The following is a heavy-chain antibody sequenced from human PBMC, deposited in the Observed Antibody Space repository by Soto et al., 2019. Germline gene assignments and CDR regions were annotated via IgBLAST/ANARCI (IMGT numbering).Heavy chain of an antibody. CDR1: GFTFSSYS. CDR3: ARDSNLLDYYGSGSYGPFDY. Sequence: GGSLRLSCAASGFTFSSYSMNWVRQAPGKGLEWVSSISSSSSYIYYADSVKGRFTISRDNAKNSLYLKMNSLRAEDTAVYYCARDSNLLDYYGSGSYGPFDYWGQGTLVTVSS. J-gene: IGHJ4*02. CDR2: ISSSSSYI. V-gene: IGHV3-21*01. D-gene: IGHD3-10*01.